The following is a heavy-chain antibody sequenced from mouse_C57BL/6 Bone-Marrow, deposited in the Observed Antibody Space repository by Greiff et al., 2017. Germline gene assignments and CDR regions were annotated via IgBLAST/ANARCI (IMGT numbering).Heavy chain of an antibody. CDR2: IYPRSGNT. J-gene: IGHJ2*03. V-gene: IGHV1-81*01. Sequence: LVESGAELARPGASVKLSCKASGYTFTSYGISWVKQRTGQGLEWIGEIYPRSGNTYYNEKFKGKATMTADKSSSTAYMELRSLTSKDSAVYFCARWDYDFEYWGQGTSLTVS. D-gene: IGHD2-4*01. CDR1: GYTFTSYG. CDR3: ARWDYDFEY.